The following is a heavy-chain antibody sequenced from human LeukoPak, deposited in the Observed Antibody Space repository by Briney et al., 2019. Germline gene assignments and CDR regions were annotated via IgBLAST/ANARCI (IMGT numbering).Heavy chain of an antibody. Sequence: SETLSLTCTDSGGSISGYYWSWIRQPPGKGLEWIGYIYYSGSTNYNPSLKSRVTISLDTSKNQFSLKLSSVTAADTAVYYCARAGPGYCSGSSCFDYWGQGTLVTVSS. J-gene: IGHJ4*02. V-gene: IGHV4-59*01. CDR3: ARAGPGYCSGSSCFDY. CDR2: IYYSGST. D-gene: IGHD2-15*01. CDR1: GGSISGYY.